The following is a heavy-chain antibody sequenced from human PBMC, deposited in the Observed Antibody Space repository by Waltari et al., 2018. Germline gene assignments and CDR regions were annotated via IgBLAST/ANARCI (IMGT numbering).Heavy chain of an antibody. D-gene: IGHD6-13*01. CDR3: ALAAPYLGDYFDY. CDR2: IKQDGSEK. V-gene: IGHV3-7*03. J-gene: IGHJ4*02. Sequence: EVQLVESGGGLVQPGGSLRLSCAASGFTFSSYWMSWVSQAPGKGLEWVANIKQDGSEKYYVDSVKGRFTISRDNAKNSLYLQMNSLRAEDTAVYYCALAAPYLGDYFDYWGQGTLVTVSS. CDR1: GFTFSSYW.